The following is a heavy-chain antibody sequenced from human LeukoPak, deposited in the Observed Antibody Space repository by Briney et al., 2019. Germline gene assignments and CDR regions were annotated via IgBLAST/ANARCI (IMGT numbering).Heavy chain of an antibody. CDR3: AGVNSSGIQIDY. CDR1: GGSISSYY. Sequence: SETLSLTCTVSGGSISSYYWSWIRQPPGKGLEWIGYIYYSGSTNYNPSLKSRVTISVDTSKNQFSLKLSSVTAADTAVYYCAGVNSSGIQIDYWGQGTLVTVSS. V-gene: IGHV4-59*08. J-gene: IGHJ4*02. D-gene: IGHD3-22*01. CDR2: IYYSGST.